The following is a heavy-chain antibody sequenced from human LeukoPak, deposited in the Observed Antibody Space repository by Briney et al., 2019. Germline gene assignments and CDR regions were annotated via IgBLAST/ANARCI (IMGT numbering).Heavy chain of an antibody. V-gene: IGHV3-64*01. CDR1: GFTFSSYA. CDR2: ISSNGGST. Sequence: GGSLRLSCAASGFTFSSYAMHWVRQAPGKGLEYVSAISSNGGSTYYANSVKGRFTISRDNSKNTLYLQMGSLRAEDMAVYYCARARDWNLPVPDYWGQGTLVTVSS. D-gene: IGHD1-1*01. J-gene: IGHJ4*02. CDR3: ARARDWNLPVPDY.